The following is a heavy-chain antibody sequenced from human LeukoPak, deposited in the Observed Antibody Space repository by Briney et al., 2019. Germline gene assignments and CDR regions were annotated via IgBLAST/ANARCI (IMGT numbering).Heavy chain of an antibody. CDR1: GDSVSSNSAT. J-gene: IGHJ4*02. CDR3: AGAMRITAAGTFYFDY. CDR2: TYYRSKWYD. Sequence: SQTLSLTCAISGDSVSSNSATWNWIRQSPSRGLEWLGRTYYRSKWYDDYGVSVKSRITMNPDTSKNQFSLQLNSVTPEDTAVYYCAGAMRITAAGTFYFDYWGQGTLVTVSS. V-gene: IGHV6-1*01. D-gene: IGHD6-25*01.